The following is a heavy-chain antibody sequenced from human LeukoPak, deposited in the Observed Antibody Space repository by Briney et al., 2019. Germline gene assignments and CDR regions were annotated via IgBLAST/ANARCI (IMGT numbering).Heavy chain of an antibody. CDR2: ISSSSSYI. CDR1: GFTFSGYS. CDR3: ARAHNWKYGTFDY. D-gene: IGHD1-7*01. Sequence: GGSLRLSCAASGFTFSGYSMSWVRQAPGKGLEWVSSISSSSSYIYYADSVKGRFTISRDNAKNSLYLQMNSLRAEDTAVYYCARAHNWKYGTFDYWGQGTLVTVSS. V-gene: IGHV3-21*01. J-gene: IGHJ4*02.